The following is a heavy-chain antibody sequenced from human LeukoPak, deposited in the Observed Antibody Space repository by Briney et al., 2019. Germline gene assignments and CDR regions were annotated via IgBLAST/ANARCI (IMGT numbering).Heavy chain of an antibody. CDR3: ASFYYGSGRGFDP. J-gene: IGHJ5*02. D-gene: IGHD3-10*01. Sequence: ASVKVSCKASGYTFTSYYMHWVRQAPGQGLEWMGIINPSGGSTSYAQKFQGRVTMTRDTSTSTVYMELSSLRSEDTAAYYCASFYYGSGRGFDPWGQGTLVTVSS. V-gene: IGHV1-46*01. CDR1: GYTFTSYY. CDR2: INPSGGST.